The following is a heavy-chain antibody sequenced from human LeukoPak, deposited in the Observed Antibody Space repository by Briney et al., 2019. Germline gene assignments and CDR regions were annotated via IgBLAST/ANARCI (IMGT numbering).Heavy chain of an antibody. J-gene: IGHJ4*02. CDR1: GGSISSGGYY. Sequence: SETLSLTCTVSGGSISSGGYYWSWIRRHPGKGLEWIGYIYYSGSTYYNPSLKSRVTISVDTSKNQFSLKLSSVTAADTAVYYCARQITMAQGYFDYWGQGTLVTVSS. V-gene: IGHV4-31*03. CDR3: ARQITMAQGYFDY. CDR2: IYYSGST. D-gene: IGHD3-10*01.